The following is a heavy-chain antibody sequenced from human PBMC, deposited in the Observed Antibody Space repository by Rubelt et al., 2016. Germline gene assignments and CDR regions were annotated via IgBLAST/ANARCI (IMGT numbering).Heavy chain of an antibody. D-gene: IGHD5-18*01. V-gene: IGHV3-21*01. CDR1: GFTFSSYS. J-gene: IGHJ4*02. CDR2: ISWNGGSI. Sequence: EVQLVESGGGLVKPGGSLRLSCAASGFTFSSYSMNWVRQAPGKGLEWVAGISWNGGSIGYADSVKGRCTNCRDNAKNSLLLQMNSLGAEDTAVYYCARESGYSYGYGVWGQGTLVTVSS. CDR3: ARESGYSYGYGV.